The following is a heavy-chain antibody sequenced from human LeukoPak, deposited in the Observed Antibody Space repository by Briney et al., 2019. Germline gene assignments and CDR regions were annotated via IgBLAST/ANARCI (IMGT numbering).Heavy chain of an antibody. CDR2: ISAYNGNT. CDR3: ARGPPTRYYDSSGYYAFDY. CDR1: GYTFTSYG. D-gene: IGHD3-22*01. V-gene: IGHV1-18*01. Sequence: ASVKVSCKASGYTFTSYGISWVRQAPGQGLEWMGWISAYNGNTNYAQKLQGRVTMTTDTSTSTAYMELRSLRSDDTAVYYRARGPPTRYYDSSGYYAFDYGGQGTLVTVSS. J-gene: IGHJ4*02.